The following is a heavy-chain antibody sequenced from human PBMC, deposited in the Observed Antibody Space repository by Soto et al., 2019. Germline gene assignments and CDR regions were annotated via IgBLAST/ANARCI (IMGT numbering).Heavy chain of an antibody. CDR3: AADVGRYCSGGSCYPPWFDP. D-gene: IGHD2-15*01. Sequence: GASVKVSCKASGFTFTSSAVQWVRQARGQRLEWIGWIVVGSGNTNYAQKFQERVTITRDMSTSTAYMELSSLRSEDTAVYYCAADVGRYCSGGSCYPPWFDPWGQGTLVTVSS. V-gene: IGHV1-58*01. CDR2: IVVGSGNT. J-gene: IGHJ5*02. CDR1: GFTFTSSA.